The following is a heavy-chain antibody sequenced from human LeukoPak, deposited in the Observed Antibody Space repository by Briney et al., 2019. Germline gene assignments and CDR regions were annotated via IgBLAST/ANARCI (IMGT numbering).Heavy chain of an antibody. CDR1: GFTFSSYA. Sequence: GGSLRLSCAASGFTFSSYAMHWVRQAPGKGLEYVSAISSNGGSTYYANSVKGRFTISRDNSKNTLYLQMGSLRAEDMAVYYCARGKSWGGYRYAPYYFDYWGQGTLVTVSS. V-gene: IGHV3-64*01. CDR3: ARGKSWGGYRYAPYYFDY. J-gene: IGHJ4*02. CDR2: ISSNGGST. D-gene: IGHD3-16*02.